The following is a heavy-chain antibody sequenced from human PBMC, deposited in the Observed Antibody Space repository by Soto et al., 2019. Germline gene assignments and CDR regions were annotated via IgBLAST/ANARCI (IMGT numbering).Heavy chain of an antibody. CDR2: ISGSGGST. V-gene: IGHV3-23*01. CDR3: AKEGIAYCGGDCYSQRYFDY. J-gene: IGHJ4*02. D-gene: IGHD2-21*02. Sequence: GGSLRLSCAASGFTFSSYAMSSVRPAPGTGLEWVSAISGSGGSTYYADSVKGRFTSSRDNSKNTLYLQMNSLRAEDTAVYYCAKEGIAYCGGDCYSQRYFDYCGEGTLVTVSS. CDR1: GFTFSSYA.